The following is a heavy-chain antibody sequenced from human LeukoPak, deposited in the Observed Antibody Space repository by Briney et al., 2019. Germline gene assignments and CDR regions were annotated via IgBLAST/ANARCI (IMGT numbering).Heavy chain of an antibody. V-gene: IGHV3-53*01. Sequence: GSLRLSCAVSEFTVGRNYMNWVRQAPGKGLEWVSLIYSGGGTEYADSVRGRFTISRDNSKNTLFLQMNSLRAEDTAVYYCARKTDTTVGGDYWGRGTLVTVSS. D-gene: IGHD1-26*01. CDR1: EFTVGRNY. CDR3: ARKTDTTVGGDY. J-gene: IGHJ4*02. CDR2: IYSGGGT.